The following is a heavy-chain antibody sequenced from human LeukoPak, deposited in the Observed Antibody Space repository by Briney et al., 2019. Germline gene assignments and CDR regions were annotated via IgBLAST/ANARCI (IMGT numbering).Heavy chain of an antibody. V-gene: IGHV3-23*01. Sequence: GGSLRLSCAASGFTFSDYWIHWVRQAPGKGLEWVSSISNSGGRTFYTDSVKGRFTISRDNSKITLYLQMNSLRAEDTAVYYCAKSYNGYESKPDYWGQGTLVTVSS. CDR2: ISNSGGRT. CDR3: AKSYNGYESKPDY. D-gene: IGHD5-12*01. J-gene: IGHJ4*02. CDR1: GFTFSDYW.